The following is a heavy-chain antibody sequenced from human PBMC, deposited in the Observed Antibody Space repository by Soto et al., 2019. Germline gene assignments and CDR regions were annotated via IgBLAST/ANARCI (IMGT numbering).Heavy chain of an antibody. J-gene: IGHJ1*01. CDR2: INNSGST. Sequence: SWTLSLSCAFCCGTFNSYDVGWIRQPPGKGLEWIGEINNSGSTNYNPSIMSRVNISVEQSKNQLSLKLSSVTAGDTVVYYCARGVDIVATLYSAYRGKGTLVPVSP. CDR3: ARGVDIVATLYSAY. V-gene: IGHV4-34*01. CDR1: CGTFNSYD. D-gene: IGHD5-12*01.